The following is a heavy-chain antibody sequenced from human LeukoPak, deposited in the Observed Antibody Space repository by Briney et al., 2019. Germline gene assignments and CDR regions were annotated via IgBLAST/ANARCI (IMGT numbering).Heavy chain of an antibody. CDR2: TYYRSKWYN. Sequence: SQTLSLTCAISGDSVSSNSAAWNWIRQSPSRGLERLGRTYYRSKWYNDYAVSVKSRISINPDTSKNRISLQLKSVTPEDTAVYYCARGWGYCSGGSCYVFDYWGQGTLVTVSS. J-gene: IGHJ4*02. CDR1: GDSVSSNSAA. CDR3: ARGWGYCSGGSCYVFDY. D-gene: IGHD2-15*01. V-gene: IGHV6-1*01.